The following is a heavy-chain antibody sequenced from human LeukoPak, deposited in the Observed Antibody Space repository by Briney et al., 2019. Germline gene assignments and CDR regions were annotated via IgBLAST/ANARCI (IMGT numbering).Heavy chain of an antibody. CDR2: IYYSGST. D-gene: IGHD6-6*01. Sequence: PSETLSLTCTVPGGSISSYYWSWIRQPPGKGLEWIGYIYYSGSTNYNPSLKSRVTISVDTSKNQFSLKLSSVTAADTAVYYCARDAGGYSSSVWFDPWGQGTLVTVSS. CDR3: ARDAGGYSSSVWFDP. CDR1: GGSISSYY. J-gene: IGHJ5*02. V-gene: IGHV4-59*01.